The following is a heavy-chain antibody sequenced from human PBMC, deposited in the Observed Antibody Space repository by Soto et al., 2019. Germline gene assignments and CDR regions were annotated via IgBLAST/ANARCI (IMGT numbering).Heavy chain of an antibody. V-gene: IGHV3-64*01. Sequence: EVQLVESGGGLVQPGGSLRLSCAASGFTFSSYAMHWVLQAPGKGLEYVSAISSNGGSTYYANSVKGRFTISRDNSKNTLYLQMGSLRAEDMAVYYCARAGTMIVVVSGMDVWGQGTTVTVSS. CDR1: GFTFSSYA. CDR3: ARAGTMIVVVSGMDV. J-gene: IGHJ6*02. D-gene: IGHD3-22*01. CDR2: ISSNGGST.